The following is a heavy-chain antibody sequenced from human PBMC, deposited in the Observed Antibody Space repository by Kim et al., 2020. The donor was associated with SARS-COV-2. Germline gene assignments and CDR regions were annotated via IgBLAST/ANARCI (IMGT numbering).Heavy chain of an antibody. CDR1: GFTFSNAW. CDR2: IKSKTDGGTT. CDR3: TTEPSTTYYDILTGYYMLDY. Sequence: GGSLRLSCAASGFTFSNAWMSWVRQAPGKGLEWVGRIKSKTDGGTTDYAAPVKGRFTISRDDSKNTLYLQMNSLKTADTAVYYCTTEPSTTYYDILTGYYMLDYWGQGTLVTVSS. V-gene: IGHV3-15*01. J-gene: IGHJ4*02. D-gene: IGHD3-9*01.